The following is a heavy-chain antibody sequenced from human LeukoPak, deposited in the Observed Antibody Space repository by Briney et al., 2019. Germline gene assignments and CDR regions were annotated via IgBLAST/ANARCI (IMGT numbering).Heavy chain of an antibody. V-gene: IGHV3-23*01. CDR3: AKGAYYQH. D-gene: IGHD3-3*01. CDR1: GFTFSNYA. Sequence: GGSLRLSCEASGFTFSNYAMSWVRQAPGKGLGWVSIIISGSGGSTYYADSVKGRFTISRDNSKNTLYLQMNSLRAEDAAVYYCAKGAYYQHWGQGTLVTVSS. CDR2: IISGSGGST. J-gene: IGHJ1*01.